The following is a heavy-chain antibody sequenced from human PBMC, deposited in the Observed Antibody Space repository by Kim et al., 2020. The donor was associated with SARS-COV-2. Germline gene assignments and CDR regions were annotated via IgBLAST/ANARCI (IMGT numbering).Heavy chain of an antibody. V-gene: IGHV3-30*04. J-gene: IGHJ4*02. D-gene: IGHD3-10*01. Sequence: GGSLRLSCAASGFTFSSYAMHWVRQAPGKGLEWVAVISYDGSNKYYADSVKGRFTISRDNSKNTLYLQMNSLRAEDTAVSYCASSGVRGVPHLGVYWGQGTLVTVSS. CDR3: ASSGVRGVPHLGVY. CDR2: ISYDGSNK. CDR1: GFTFSSYA.